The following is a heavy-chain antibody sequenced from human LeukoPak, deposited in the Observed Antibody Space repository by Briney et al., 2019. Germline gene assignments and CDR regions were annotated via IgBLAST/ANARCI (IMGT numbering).Heavy chain of an antibody. CDR3: ARQGDGYNLVYYFDY. V-gene: IGHV5-10-1*01. CDR2: IDPSDSYT. Sequence: GESLKISCKGSGYSFTSYWISWVRQMPGKGLEWMGRIDPSDSYTNYSPSFQGHVTISADKSISTAYLQWSSLKASDTTMYYCARQGDGYNLVYYFDYWGQGTLVTVSS. CDR1: GYSFTSYW. J-gene: IGHJ4*02. D-gene: IGHD5-24*01.